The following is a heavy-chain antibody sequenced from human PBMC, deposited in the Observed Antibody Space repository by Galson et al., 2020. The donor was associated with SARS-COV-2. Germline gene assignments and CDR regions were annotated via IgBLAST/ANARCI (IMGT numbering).Heavy chain of an antibody. D-gene: IGHD4-17*01. J-gene: IGHJ4*02. CDR3: ATDRNYGGTSPGTFDY. CDR2: ISGSGGST. CDR1: GFTFSSYA. V-gene: IGHV3-23*01. Sequence: GGSLRLSCAASGFTFSSYAMSWVRQAPGKGLEWVSAISGSGGSTYYADSVKGRFTISRDNSKNTLYLQMNSLRAEDTAVYYCATDRNYGGTSPGTFDYGGQETLVTVSS.